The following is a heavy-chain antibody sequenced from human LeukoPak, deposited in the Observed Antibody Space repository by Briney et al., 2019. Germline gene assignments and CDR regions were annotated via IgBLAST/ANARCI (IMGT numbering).Heavy chain of an antibody. J-gene: IGHJ5*02. V-gene: IGHV1-69*13. D-gene: IGHD3-3*01. Sequence: SVKVSCKASGGTFSSYAISWVRQAPGQGLEWMGGIIPIFGTANYAQKFQGRVTITADESTSTAYMELSSLRSEDTAVYYCARDFASFDFWSGGSRWLDPWGQGTLVTVSS. CDR3: ARDFASFDFWSGGSRWLDP. CDR2: IIPIFGTA. CDR1: GGTFSSYA.